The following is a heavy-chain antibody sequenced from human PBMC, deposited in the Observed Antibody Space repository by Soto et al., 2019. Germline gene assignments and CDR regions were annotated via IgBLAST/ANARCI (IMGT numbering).Heavy chain of an antibody. CDR3: ARGVPAATYYYYYYMDV. D-gene: IGHD2-2*01. CDR2: INAGNGNT. V-gene: IGHV1-3*01. J-gene: IGHJ6*03. Sequence: ASVKVSCKASGYTFTSYAMHWVRQAPGQRLEWMGWINAGNGNTKYSQKFQGRVTITRDTSASTAYMELSSLRSEDTAVYYCARGVPAATYYYYYYMDVWGKGTTVTVSS. CDR1: GYTFTSYA.